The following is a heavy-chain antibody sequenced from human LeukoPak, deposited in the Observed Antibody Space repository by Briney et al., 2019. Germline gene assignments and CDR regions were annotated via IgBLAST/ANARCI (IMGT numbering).Heavy chain of an antibody. V-gene: IGHV1-24*01. CDR2: FDPEDGET. Sequence: GASVKVSCKVCGYTLTELSMHWVRQAPGKGLEWMGGFDPEDGETIYAQKFQGRVTMTEDTSTDTAYMELSSLRSEDTAVYYCATNKRRYFDWLLASFDYWGQGTLVTVSS. CDR3: ATNKRRYFDWLLASFDY. D-gene: IGHD3-9*01. CDR1: GYTLTELS. J-gene: IGHJ4*02.